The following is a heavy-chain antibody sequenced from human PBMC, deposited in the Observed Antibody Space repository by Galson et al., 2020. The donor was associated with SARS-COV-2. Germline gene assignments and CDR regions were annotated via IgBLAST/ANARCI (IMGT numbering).Heavy chain of an antibody. Sequence: GESLRLSCVGSGFTFSSYTMNWVRQVPGKGLEWVSSITTSSTYINYADSVKGRFTISRDNAKNSLFLQMNSLRAGDTALYFCARTGTPHYYYSYYMDVWGKGTTVTVAS. V-gene: IGHV3-21*01. D-gene: IGHD6-13*01. CDR2: ITTSSTYI. CDR1: GFTFSSYT. CDR3: ARTGTPHYYYSYYMDV. J-gene: IGHJ6*03.